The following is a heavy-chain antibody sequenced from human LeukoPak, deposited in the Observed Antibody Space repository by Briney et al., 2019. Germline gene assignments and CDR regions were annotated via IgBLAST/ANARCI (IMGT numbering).Heavy chain of an antibody. CDR1: GGSFSGYY. D-gene: IGHD6-13*01. V-gene: IGHV4-34*01. CDR2: INHSGIT. J-gene: IGHJ6*04. CDR3: ARGGIAAAPGV. Sequence: PSETLSLTCAVYGGSFSGYYWSWIRQPPRKGLEWIGEINHSGITNYNPSLKSRVTISVDTSKNQFSLKLSSVTAADTAVYYCARGGIAAAPGVWGKGTTVTVSS.